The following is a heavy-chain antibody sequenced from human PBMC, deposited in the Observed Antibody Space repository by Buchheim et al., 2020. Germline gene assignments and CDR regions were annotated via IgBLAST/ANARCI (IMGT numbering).Heavy chain of an antibody. V-gene: IGHV4-34*01. J-gene: IGHJ6*03. CDR1: GGSFSGYY. CDR2: INHSGST. D-gene: IGHD6-19*01. CDR3: ARGTRIAVAGTISLRYHYYTDV. Sequence: QVQLQQWGAGLLKPSETLSLTCAVYGGSFSGYYWSWIRQPPGKGLEWIGEINHSGSTNYNPSLKSRVTISVDTSKNQFSLKLSSVTAADTAVYYCARGTRIAVAGTISLRYHYYTDVWGKGTT.